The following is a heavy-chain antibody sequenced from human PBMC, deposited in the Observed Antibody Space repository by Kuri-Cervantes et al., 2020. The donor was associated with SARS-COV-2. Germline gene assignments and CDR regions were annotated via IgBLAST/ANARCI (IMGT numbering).Heavy chain of an antibody. Sequence: SETLSLTSTVSGGSISSYYWSWIRQPPGKGLEWIGYIYYSGSTNYNPSLKSRVTISVDTSKNQFSLKLSSVTAADTAVYYCARRSTSITIFGVVNINPFDYWGQGTLVTVSS. V-gene: IGHV4-59*08. CDR3: ARRSTSITIFGVVNINPFDY. CDR1: GGSISSYY. D-gene: IGHD3-3*01. J-gene: IGHJ4*02. CDR2: IYYSGST.